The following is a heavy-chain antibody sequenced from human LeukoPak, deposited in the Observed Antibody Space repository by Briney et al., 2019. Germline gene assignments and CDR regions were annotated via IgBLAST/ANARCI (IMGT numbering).Heavy chain of an antibody. CDR3: ARNGYSYGPDAFDI. J-gene: IGHJ3*02. CDR2: ISGSSSYI. V-gene: IGHV3-21*01. D-gene: IGHD5-18*01. Sequence: GGSLRLSCAASGFTLSSYSMNWVRRAPGKGLEWVSSISGSSSYIYYADSVKGRFTISRDNAKNSLYLQMNSLRAEDTAVYYCARNGYSYGPDAFDIWGQGTMVTVSS. CDR1: GFTLSSYS.